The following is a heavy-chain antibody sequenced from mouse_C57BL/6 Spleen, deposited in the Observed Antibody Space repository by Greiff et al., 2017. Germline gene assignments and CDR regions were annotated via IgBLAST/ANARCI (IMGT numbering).Heavy chain of an antibody. CDR3: AREGLRQKFAY. V-gene: IGHV1-69*01. CDR1: GYTFTSYW. Sequence: QVQLKQPGAELVMPGASVKLSCKASGYTFTSYWMHWVKQRPGQGLEWIGEIDPSDSYTNYNQKFKGKSTLTVDKASSTAYMQLSSLTSEDSAVYYCAREGLRQKFAYWGQGTLVTVSA. J-gene: IGHJ3*01. D-gene: IGHD2-4*01. CDR2: IDPSDSYT.